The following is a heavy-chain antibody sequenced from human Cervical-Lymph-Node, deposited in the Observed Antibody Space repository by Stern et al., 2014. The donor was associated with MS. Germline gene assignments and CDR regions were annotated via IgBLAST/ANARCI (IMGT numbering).Heavy chain of an antibody. Sequence: QVQLQESGPGLVKPSETLSLTCSVSGGPITSYYWTWIRQSPGKGLEWLGYIHHTGSAKYNPSLKSRVTISVDTSYNQFSLRLGSVTAADTAVYYCARETYGDGYLWFDHWGQGILVTVSS. D-gene: IGHD2-21*01. CDR3: ARETYGDGYLWFDH. J-gene: IGHJ5*02. CDR2: IHHTGSA. V-gene: IGHV4-59*01. CDR1: GGPITSYY.